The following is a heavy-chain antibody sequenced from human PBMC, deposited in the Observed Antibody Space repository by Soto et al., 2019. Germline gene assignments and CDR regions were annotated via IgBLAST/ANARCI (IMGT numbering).Heavy chain of an antibody. CDR2: FDPEDGET. V-gene: IGHV1-24*01. D-gene: IGHD3-9*01. CDR1: GYTLTELS. J-gene: IGHJ4*02. CDR3: ATWAYYDILTGESPPRFFDY. Sequence: ASVKVSCKVSGYTLTELSMHWVRQAPGKGLEWMGGFDPEDGETIYAQKFQGRVTMTEDTSTDTAYMELSSLRSEDTAVYYCATWAYYDILTGESPPRFFDYWGQGTLVTVPQ.